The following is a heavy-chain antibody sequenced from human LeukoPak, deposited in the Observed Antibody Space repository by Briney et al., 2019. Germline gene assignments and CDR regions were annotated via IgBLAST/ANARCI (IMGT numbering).Heavy chain of an antibody. Sequence: PGGSLRLSCAASGFTFSSYGMHWVRQAPGKGLEWVAFIRYDGSNKYYADSVKGQFPISRDSSKNTLYLQMNSLRAEDTAVYYCAIVPKQQTPYDIPNWFDPWGQGTLVTVSS. J-gene: IGHJ5*02. CDR3: AIVPKQQTPYDIPNWFDP. CDR1: GFTFSSYG. CDR2: IRYDGSNK. D-gene: IGHD3-9*01. V-gene: IGHV3-30*02.